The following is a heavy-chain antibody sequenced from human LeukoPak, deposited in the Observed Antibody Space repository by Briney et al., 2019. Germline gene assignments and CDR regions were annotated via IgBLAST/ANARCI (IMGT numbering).Heavy chain of an antibody. CDR3: AREGYCSSTSCYAVGAFDI. CDR1: GFTFSSYS. J-gene: IGHJ3*02. Sequence: GGSLRLSCAASGFTFSSYSMNWVRQAPGKGLEWVSSISSSSSYIYYADSVKGRFTISRDNAKKSLYLQMNSLRAEDTAVYYCAREGYCSSTSCYAVGAFDIWGQGTMVTVSS. CDR2: ISSSSSYI. D-gene: IGHD2-2*01. V-gene: IGHV3-21*01.